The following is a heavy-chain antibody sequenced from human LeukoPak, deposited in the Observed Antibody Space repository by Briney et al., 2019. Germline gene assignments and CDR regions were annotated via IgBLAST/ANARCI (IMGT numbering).Heavy chain of an antibody. J-gene: IGHJ3*02. CDR3: AKTGYSSSWYDAFDI. V-gene: IGHV3-23*01. D-gene: IGHD6-13*01. CDR2: ISGSGGST. CDR1: GFTFSTDA. Sequence: GGSLRLSCAASGFTFSTDAMSWVRQAPGKGLEWVSAISGSGGSTYYADSVKGRFTISRDNSKNTLYLQMNSLRAEDTAVYYCAKTGYSSSWYDAFDIWGQGTMVTVSS.